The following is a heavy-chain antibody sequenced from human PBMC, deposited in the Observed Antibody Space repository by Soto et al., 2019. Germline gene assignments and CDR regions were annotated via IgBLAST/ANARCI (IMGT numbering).Heavy chain of an antibody. Sequence: GESLRLSCPASGFIFSSYAMIWVRQAPGKGLEWVSTISGSDGKTFYADSVKGRFSISRDTSDNMLYLQMNSPRDDDSAVYYCARWSYLDYWGQGARVTVSS. V-gene: IGHV3-23*01. CDR1: GFIFSSYA. J-gene: IGHJ4*02. CDR2: ISGSDGKT. CDR3: ARWSYLDY. D-gene: IGHD2-15*01.